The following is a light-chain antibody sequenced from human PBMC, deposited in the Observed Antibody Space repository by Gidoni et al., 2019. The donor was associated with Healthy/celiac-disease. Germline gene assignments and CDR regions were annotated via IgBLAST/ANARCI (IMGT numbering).Light chain of an antibody. J-gene: IGKJ2*01. CDR3: QQSYERYT. Sequence: DIQMTQSPSSLSASVGDRVTITCLTSQSISSYLNWYQQKPGKAPKLLIYAASSLQSGVPSRFSGSGSGTDFTLTISSLQPEDFATYYCQQSYERYTFXQXTKLEIK. CDR2: AAS. CDR1: QSISSY. V-gene: IGKV1-39*01.